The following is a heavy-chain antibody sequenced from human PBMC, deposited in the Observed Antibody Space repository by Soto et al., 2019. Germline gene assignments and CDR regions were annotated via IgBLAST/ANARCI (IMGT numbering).Heavy chain of an antibody. J-gene: IGHJ4*02. CDR2: IIPIFGTA. D-gene: IGHD5-18*01. V-gene: IGHV1-69*06. Sequence: QVQLVQSGAEVKKPGSSVKVSCKASGGTFSSYAISWVRQAPGQGLEWMGGIIPIFGTANYAQKFQGRVTITADKSTSTAYMELSSVRSEDTAVYYCATVNRYSYGYSRYYFDYWGQGTLVTVSS. CDR1: GGTFSSYA. CDR3: ATVNRYSYGYSRYYFDY.